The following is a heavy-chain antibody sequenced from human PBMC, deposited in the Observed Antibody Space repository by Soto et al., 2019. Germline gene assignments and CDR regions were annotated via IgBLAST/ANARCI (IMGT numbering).Heavy chain of an antibody. CDR1: GFTFSSYS. Sequence: GGSLRLSCAASGFTFSSYSMNWVRQAPGKGLEWVSYISSSSSTIYYADSVKGRFTISRDNAKNSLYLQMNSLRDEDTAVYYCARDELSSRYDFWRGYRPYYYYGMDVWGQGTTVTVSS. J-gene: IGHJ6*02. CDR2: ISSSSSTI. V-gene: IGHV3-48*02. D-gene: IGHD3-3*01. CDR3: ARDELSSRYDFWRGYRPYYYYGMDV.